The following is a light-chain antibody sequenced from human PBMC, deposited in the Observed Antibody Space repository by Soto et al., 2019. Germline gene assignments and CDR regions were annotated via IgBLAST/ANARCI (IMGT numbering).Light chain of an antibody. V-gene: IGKV1-39*01. CDR1: QSITNY. CDR2: AIS. Sequence: DIQMTQSPSSLSASVGDRVTITCRASQSITNYLNWYQQKPGKAPKLLMYAISTLQSGVASRFGGSGSGTEFTLTISSLQPDDFATYSCQQSYSTPYTFGQGTKVDIK. J-gene: IGKJ2*01. CDR3: QQSYSTPYT.